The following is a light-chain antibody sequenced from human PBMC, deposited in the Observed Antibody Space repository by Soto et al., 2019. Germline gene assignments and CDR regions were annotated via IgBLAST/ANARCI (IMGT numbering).Light chain of an antibody. CDR3: HQRSNWPPDT. CDR2: GAS. Sequence: IVLAPYPDTLSPSPGEGSSLSCRASQSVHTFLAWYQQKPGQAPRLLIYGASTRATGVPARFSGSGSGTDFTLTISSLEPEDFAVYYCHQRSNWPPDTFGQGTRLEIK. J-gene: IGKJ5*01. CDR1: QSVHTF. V-gene: IGKV3-11*01.